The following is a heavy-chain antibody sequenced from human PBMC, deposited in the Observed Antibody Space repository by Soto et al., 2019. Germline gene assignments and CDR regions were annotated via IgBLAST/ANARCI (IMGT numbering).Heavy chain of an antibody. Sequence: EVQLLESGGGLAQPGGSLRLSCAASGFNFNIAMSWVRQAPGKGLEWVSSISGDGDKVYYTDSVKGRFTVSRDNSKNTLYLHMINLRAEDTAVYYCTKLAGSPWAALYYHYWGQGTLVTVSS. D-gene: IGHD2-15*01. CDR2: ISGDGDKV. V-gene: IGHV3-23*01. J-gene: IGHJ4*02. CDR3: TKLAGSPWAALYYHY. CDR1: GFNFNIA.